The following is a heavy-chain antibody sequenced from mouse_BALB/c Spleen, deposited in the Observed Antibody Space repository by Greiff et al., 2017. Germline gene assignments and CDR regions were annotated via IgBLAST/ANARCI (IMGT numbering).Heavy chain of an antibody. J-gene: IGHJ1*01. CDR2: IYYSGTI. CDR1: GISITTGNYR. V-gene: IGHV3-5*02. Sequence: VQLQESGPGLVKPSQTVSLTCTVTGISITTGNYRWSWIRQFPGNKLEWIGYIYYSGTITYNPSLTSRTTITRDTCKNQFFLEMNSLTAEDTATYYCARDQDYGSRLGYFDVWGAGTTVTVSS. CDR3: ARDQDYGSRLGYFDV. D-gene: IGHD1-1*01.